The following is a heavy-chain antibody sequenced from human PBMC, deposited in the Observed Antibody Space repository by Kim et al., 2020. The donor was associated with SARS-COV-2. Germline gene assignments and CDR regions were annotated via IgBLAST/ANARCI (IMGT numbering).Heavy chain of an antibody. D-gene: IGHD2-2*01. V-gene: IGHV1-3*01. CDR3: ARDGRAYCSSTSCYLDYFYYYYYMDV. CDR1: GYTFTSYA. CDR2: INAGNGNT. J-gene: IGHJ6*03. Sequence: ASVKVSCKASGYTFTSYAMHWVRQAPGQRLEWMGWINAGNGNTKYSQKFQGRVTITRDTSASTAYMELSSLRSEDTAVYYCARDGRAYCSSTSCYLDYFYYYYYMDVWGKGTTVTVSS.